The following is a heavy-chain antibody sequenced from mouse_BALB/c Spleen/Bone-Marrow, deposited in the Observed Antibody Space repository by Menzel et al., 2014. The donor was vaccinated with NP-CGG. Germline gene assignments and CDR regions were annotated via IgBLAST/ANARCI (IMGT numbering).Heavy chain of an antibody. CDR2: IHFTGYT. CDR1: GYSITSGYG. V-gene: IGHV3-1*02. D-gene: IGHD1-1*01. CDR3: VRETRVVADFDY. Sequence: EVQLQESGPDLVKPSQSLSLTCTVTGYSITSGYGWHWIRQFPGNKLDWMGYIHFTGYTDYNPSLKSRISITRDTSKNQFFLQLNSVTTEDTATYYCVRETRVVADFDYRGQGTTLTVSS. J-gene: IGHJ2*01.